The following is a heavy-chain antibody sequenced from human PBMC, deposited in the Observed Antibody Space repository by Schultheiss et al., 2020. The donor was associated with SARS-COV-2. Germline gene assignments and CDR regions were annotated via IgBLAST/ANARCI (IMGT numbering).Heavy chain of an antibody. D-gene: IGHD3-22*01. Sequence: GGSLRLSCAASGFTFRDYYMSWIRQAPGKGLEWISYISDSGNTIYDADSVKGRFTISRDNAKNSLFLQMNSLRAEDTAVYYCARVHYFDSSGYYRCYGMDIWGQGTTVTVSS. V-gene: IGHV3-11*01. CDR2: ISDSGNTI. J-gene: IGHJ6*02. CDR1: GFTFRDYY. CDR3: ARVHYFDSSGYYRCYGMDI.